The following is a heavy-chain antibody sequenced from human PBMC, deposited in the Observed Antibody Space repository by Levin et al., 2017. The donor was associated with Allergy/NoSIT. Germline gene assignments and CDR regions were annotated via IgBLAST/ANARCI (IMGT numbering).Heavy chain of an antibody. CDR1: GFTVSSHY. D-gene: IGHD1-14*01. CDR3: AREETDGSMDV. J-gene: IGHJ6*02. Sequence: GESLKISCAASGFTVSSHYMSWVRQAPGKGLEWVSVIYSGDSTYYADSVKGRFTISRDNSKNTLYLQMNSLRAEDTAVYYCAREETDGSMDVWGQGTTVTVSS. CDR2: IYSGDST. V-gene: IGHV3-66*01.